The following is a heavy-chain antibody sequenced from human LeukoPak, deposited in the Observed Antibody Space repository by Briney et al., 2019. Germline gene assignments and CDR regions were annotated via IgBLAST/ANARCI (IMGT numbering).Heavy chain of an antibody. J-gene: IGHJ4*02. CDR2: ISGSGGST. Sequence: GGSLRLSCAASGFTFSSYAMSWVRQAPGKGVEWVSAISGSGGSTYYADSVKGRFTISRDNSKNTLYLQMNSLRAEDTAVYYCAKGYSSGWYISFDYWGQGTLVTVSS. D-gene: IGHD6-19*01. CDR1: GFTFSSYA. V-gene: IGHV3-23*01. CDR3: AKGYSSGWYISFDY.